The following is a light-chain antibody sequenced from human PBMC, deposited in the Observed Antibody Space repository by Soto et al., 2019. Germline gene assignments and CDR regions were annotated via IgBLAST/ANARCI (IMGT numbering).Light chain of an antibody. CDR1: SSDVGSYNL. CDR2: EGN. J-gene: IGLJ1*01. V-gene: IGLV2-23*01. CDR3: CSYASSSTYV. Sequence: QSALTQPASVSGSPGQSMTISCTGTSSDVGSYNLVSWFQHHPGKAPKLMIYEGNKRPSGVSNRFSGSKSGNTASLTISGLQAEDEADYYCCSYASSSTYVFGTGTKATVL.